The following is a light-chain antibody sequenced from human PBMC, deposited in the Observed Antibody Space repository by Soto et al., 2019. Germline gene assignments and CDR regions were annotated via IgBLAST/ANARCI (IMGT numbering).Light chain of an antibody. CDR2: EDS. CDR3: RSYTSGSTLYV. Sequence: QSELTQPASVFGSPVQSLTISGTGTGSDVGSYNYVSWYQQHPRKAPKLMIYEDSYRPSGVSNRFSASKSGNTASLTISGLQAEDDADYYRRSYTSGSTLYVFGAGTKVTVL. J-gene: IGLJ1*01. CDR1: GSDVGSYNY. V-gene: IGLV2-14*01.